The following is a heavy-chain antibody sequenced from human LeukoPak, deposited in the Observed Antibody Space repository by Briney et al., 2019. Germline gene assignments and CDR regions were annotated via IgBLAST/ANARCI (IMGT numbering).Heavy chain of an antibody. J-gene: IGHJ3*02. V-gene: IGHV3-11*01. D-gene: IGHD3-22*01. Sequence: GRSLRLSCAASGFTLSDYYTSWIRQAPGEGLGWVSYMSSNSSTIYYADSVKGRLTISREKAKKSLYLQTNRLGAEETAVYYCARDKDSSGYDAFDIWGQGTMVTVSS. CDR1: GFTLSDYY. CDR2: MSSNSSTI. CDR3: ARDKDSSGYDAFDI.